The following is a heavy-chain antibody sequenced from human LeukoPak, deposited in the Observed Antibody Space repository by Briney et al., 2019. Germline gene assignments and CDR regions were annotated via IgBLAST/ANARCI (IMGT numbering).Heavy chain of an antibody. D-gene: IGHD6-19*01. CDR1: GFTFSSYG. Sequence: GGSLRLSCAASGFTFSSYGMHWVRQAPGKGLEWVSAISGSGGSIYYADSVKGRFTISRDNSKNTLYLQMNSLRAEDTAVYYCAKGGSGWYLYYFDYWGQGTLVTVSS. CDR2: ISGSGGSI. V-gene: IGHV3-23*01. CDR3: AKGGSGWYLYYFDY. J-gene: IGHJ4*02.